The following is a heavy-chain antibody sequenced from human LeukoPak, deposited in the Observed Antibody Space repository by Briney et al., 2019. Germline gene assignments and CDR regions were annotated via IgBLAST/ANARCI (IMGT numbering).Heavy chain of an antibody. D-gene: IGHD3-16*02. CDR2: INWNGGSR. CDR1: AFTFQKYG. J-gene: IGHJ3*02. Sequence: PGGSLRLSCSAPAFTFQKYGVNWVRQAPGTGLEWVSGINWNGGSRDYADSVKGRFTISRDNAKNSLYLQMSSLKVEDTALYYCVRDREEYSYRRGAFDTWGQGTLVTVSS. CDR3: VRDREEYSYRRGAFDT. V-gene: IGHV3-20*04.